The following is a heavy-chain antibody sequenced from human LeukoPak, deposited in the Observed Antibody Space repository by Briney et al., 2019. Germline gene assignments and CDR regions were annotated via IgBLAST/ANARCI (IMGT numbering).Heavy chain of an antibody. D-gene: IGHD3-22*01. CDR1: GFTFSSYW. CDR3: ARDPRGPTGFDSSARDTFDD. CDR2: IKQDGSEK. V-gene: IGHV3-7*01. J-gene: IGHJ4*02. Sequence: GGSLRLSCAASGFTFSSYWMSWVRQAPGKGLEWVANIKQDGSEKYYVDSVKGRFTISRDNTKNTLYLQIHSLRPEDTAVYYCARDPRGPTGFDSSARDTFDDWGQGTLVTVSS.